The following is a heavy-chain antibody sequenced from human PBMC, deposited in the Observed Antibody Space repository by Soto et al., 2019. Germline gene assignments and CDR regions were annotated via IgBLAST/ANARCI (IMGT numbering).Heavy chain of an antibody. CDR3: VRDRWVDSSWPNYYYCGMDV. CDR2: IYYSGSI. V-gene: IGHV4-30-4*01. J-gene: IGHJ6*02. CDR1: GDSVSNTDYY. D-gene: IGHD6-13*01. Sequence: SETLSLTCTVSGDSVSNTDYYWNWVRQPPGKGLEWIASIYYSGSISYNPSLASRVAISADTSKNQFSQNLNSVTAADTAVYYCVRDRWVDSSWPNYYYCGMDVWGQGTTVTVSS.